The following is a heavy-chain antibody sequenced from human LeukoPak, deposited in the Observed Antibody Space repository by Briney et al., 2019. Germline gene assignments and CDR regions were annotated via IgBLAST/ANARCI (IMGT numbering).Heavy chain of an antibody. Sequence: PGTSLRLSCAASGFTFSSGMHWVRQAPGKGLEWVAVISYDGNHKYYGDSVKGRFTISRDNSQNTLSLQMDSLRAEDTAIYYCARDRNWATRNWYFDLWGRGTLVTVSS. CDR1: GFTFSSG. V-gene: IGHV3-30*03. CDR3: ARDRNWATRNWYFDL. D-gene: IGHD5-24*01. CDR2: ISYDGNHK. J-gene: IGHJ2*01.